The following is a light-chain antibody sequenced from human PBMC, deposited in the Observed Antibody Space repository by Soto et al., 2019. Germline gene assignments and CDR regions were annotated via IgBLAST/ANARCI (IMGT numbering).Light chain of an antibody. V-gene: IGLV2-14*01. CDR3: YSYTSSSTVL. J-gene: IGLJ2*01. CDR2: DVS. Sequence: QSALTQPASVSGSPGQSITISCTGISSDVGGYNYVSWYQQHPDKAPKLMIYDVSNRRSGVSNRFSGSKSGTTASLTISGLQDEDEADYYCYSYTSSSTVLFGGGTQPTVL. CDR1: SSDVGGYNY.